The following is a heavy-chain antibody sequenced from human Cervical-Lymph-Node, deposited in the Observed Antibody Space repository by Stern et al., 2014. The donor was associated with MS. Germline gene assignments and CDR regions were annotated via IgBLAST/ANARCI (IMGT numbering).Heavy chain of an antibody. D-gene: IGHD3-16*01. V-gene: IGHV1-8*01. J-gene: IGHJ1*01. CDR3: TTSQGAF. CDR1: GYDFSSYD. CDR2: MNPNTGNT. Sequence: QVQLGQSGAEVKKPAASVKVSCKASGYDFSSYDINWVRQASGQGLEWVGWMNPNTGNTGAARKFQGRVTMTGNNSINTAYMELSSLRFDDTAIYYCTTSQGAFWGQGTVVTVSS.